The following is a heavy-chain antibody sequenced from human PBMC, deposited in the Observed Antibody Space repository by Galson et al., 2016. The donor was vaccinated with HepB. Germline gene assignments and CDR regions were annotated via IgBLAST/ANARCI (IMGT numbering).Heavy chain of an antibody. CDR2: ITSSSSTI. Sequence: SLRLSCAVSGFTFSSYSMDWVRQAPGKGLEWVSYITSSSSTIYYADSVKGRFTISRDNAKNSLYLQMNSLRAEDTAVYYCAKDLGFLEWLFFDSYYYYGMDVWGQGTTVTASS. V-gene: IGHV3-48*01. D-gene: IGHD3-3*01. J-gene: IGHJ6*02. CDR3: AKDLGFLEWLFFDSYYYYGMDV. CDR1: GFTFSSYS.